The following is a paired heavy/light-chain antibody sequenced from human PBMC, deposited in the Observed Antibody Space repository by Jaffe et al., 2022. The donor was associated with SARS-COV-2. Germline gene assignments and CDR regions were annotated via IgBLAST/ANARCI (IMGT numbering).Heavy chain of an antibody. CDR2: IYSSGNT. Sequence: QVPLQEPGPGLVKPSQTLSLTCSVSGGSISSDSYHWSWIRQPAGKGLEYIGRIYSSGNTNYNPSLKSRLTFSIDMSKNQFSLSLTSVTAADTAVYYCARGVSGFWGAYTDYWGQGTLVTVSS. CDR1: GGSISSDSYH. J-gene: IGHJ4*02. V-gene: IGHV4-61*02. CDR3: ARGVSGFWGAYTDY. D-gene: IGHD3-3*01.
Light chain of an antibody. V-gene: IGKV3-15*01. J-gene: IGKJ3*01. CDR3: QQYSDWPFT. CDR1: QSVTTK. CDR2: GRS. Sequence: EIVMTQSPATLSLSPGERATLSCRASQSVTTKLGWYQQIPGQTPRLLIHGRSTRATGIPARFSGSGSGTEFTLTISSVQSEDFAVYFCQQYSDWPFTFGQGTKLEVK.